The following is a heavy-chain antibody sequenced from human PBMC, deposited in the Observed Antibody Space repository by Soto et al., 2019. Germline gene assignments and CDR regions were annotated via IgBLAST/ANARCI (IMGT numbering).Heavy chain of an antibody. V-gene: IGHV4-4*02. D-gene: IGHD6-19*01. CDR1: GGSISSSNW. CDR3: ASGILTGIAVAGMSQQTNFYYYYGMDV. CDR2: IYHSGST. Sequence: QVQLQESGPGLVKPSGTLSLTCAVSGGSISSSNWWSWVRQPPGKGLEWIGEIYHSGSTNYNPSLKGRVTISVDKAKNQFALKLSSVTAADTAVYYCASGILTGIAVAGMSQQTNFYYYYGMDVWGQGTTVTVSS. J-gene: IGHJ6*02.